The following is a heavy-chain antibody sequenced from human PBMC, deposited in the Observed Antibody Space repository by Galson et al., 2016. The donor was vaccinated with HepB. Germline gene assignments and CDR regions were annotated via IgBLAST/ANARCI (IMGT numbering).Heavy chain of an antibody. V-gene: IGHV3-9*01. CDR1: GFTFNQFA. CDR2: ISWNSGDI. CDR3: VKALLSLIYMHTSGLDR. J-gene: IGHJ5*02. Sequence: SLRLSCAASGFTFNQFAMHWVRQPPRKGLEWVSGISWNSGDIDYGDSVKGRFTTSRDNAKNSLYLQMDSLRPEDTAIYYCVKALLSLIYMHTSGLDRWGQGTLVTVSS. D-gene: IGHD2-2*02.